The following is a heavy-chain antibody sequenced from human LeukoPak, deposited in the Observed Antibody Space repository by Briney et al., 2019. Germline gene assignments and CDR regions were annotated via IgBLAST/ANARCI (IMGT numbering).Heavy chain of an antibody. V-gene: IGHV3-66*01. CDR2: MYIGGST. CDR1: GFTVSSNY. D-gene: IGHD3-10*02. J-gene: IGHJ3*02. Sequence: PGGSLRLSCAASGFTVSSNYMNWVRQAPGKGLEWVSVMYIGGSTYYADSVRGRFTTSRDNSKNTLHLQMDSLRAEDTAVYYCAKDSDVYGVESPDALHIWGQGTMVTVSS. CDR3: AKDSDVYGVESPDALHI.